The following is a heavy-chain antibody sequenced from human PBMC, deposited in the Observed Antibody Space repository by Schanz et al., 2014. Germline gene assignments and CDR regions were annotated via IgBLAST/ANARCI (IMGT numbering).Heavy chain of an antibody. CDR3: AKSYDTSGYSGFDY. D-gene: IGHD3-22*01. Sequence: QVQLVESGGGVVQPGRSLRLSCAGSGFSFSDYGMHWVRQAPGRGLEWVAVISYHGSERYYADSVKGRFTISRDNSKNPMYLQMNSLRTEDTTVYFCAKSYDTSGYSGFDYWGQGTLATVSS. CDR2: ISYHGSER. J-gene: IGHJ4*02. V-gene: IGHV3-30*18. CDR1: GFSFSDYG.